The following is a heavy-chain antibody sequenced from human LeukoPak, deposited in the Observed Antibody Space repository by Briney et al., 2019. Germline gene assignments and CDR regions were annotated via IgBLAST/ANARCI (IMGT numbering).Heavy chain of an antibody. D-gene: IGHD3-16*01. CDR1: GGSVSSYY. CDR3: ARVGGVPLGAFDI. V-gene: IGHV4-59*02. Sequence: SETLSLTCTVSGGSVSSYYWSWIRQPPGKGLEWIGYIYYSGITNYNPPLKSRVTISVDTSKNQFSLKLSSVTAADTAVYYCARVGGVPLGAFDIWGQGTMVTVSS. J-gene: IGHJ3*02. CDR2: IYYSGIT.